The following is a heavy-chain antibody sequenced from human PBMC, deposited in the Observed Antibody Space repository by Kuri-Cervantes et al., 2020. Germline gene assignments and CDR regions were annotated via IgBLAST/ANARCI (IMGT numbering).Heavy chain of an antibody. V-gene: IGHV1-69*13. CDR1: GYTFTSYA. J-gene: IGHJ2*01. Sequence: SVKVSCKASGYTFTSYAMNWVRQAPGQGLEWMGGIIPIFGTANYAQKFQGRVTITADESTSTAYMELSSLRSEDTAVYYCATYPMTTVTTHWYFDLWGRGTLVTVSS. CDR3: ATYPMTTVTTHWYFDL. D-gene: IGHD4-17*01. CDR2: IIPIFGTA.